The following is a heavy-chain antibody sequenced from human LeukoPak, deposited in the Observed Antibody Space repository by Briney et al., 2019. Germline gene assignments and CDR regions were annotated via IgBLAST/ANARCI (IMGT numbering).Heavy chain of an antibody. V-gene: IGHV1-2*02. Sequence: GASVKVSCKASGYTFTDYHVHWVRQAPGQGLEWMGWINPNSGGTNYAGKFQGRVTVTSDTSISTAYMELSGLRSDDTAVYYCARRHTDSSEGFDYWGQGTLVTVSS. CDR1: GYTFTDYH. CDR2: INPNSGGT. J-gene: IGHJ4*02. D-gene: IGHD6-6*01. CDR3: ARRHTDSSEGFDY.